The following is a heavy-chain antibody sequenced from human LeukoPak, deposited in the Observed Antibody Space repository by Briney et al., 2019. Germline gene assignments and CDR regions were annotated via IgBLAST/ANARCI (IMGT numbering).Heavy chain of an antibody. V-gene: IGHV4-34*01. CDR1: GGSFSGYY. Sequence: PSETLSLTCTVYGGSFSGYYWSWIRQPPGKGLEWIGEINHSGSTNYNPSLKSRVTISVDTSKNQFSLKLSSVTAADTAVYYCARDRSGYYYHWGQGTLVTVSS. J-gene: IGHJ5*02. CDR2: INHSGST. CDR3: ARDRSGYYYH. D-gene: IGHD3-22*01.